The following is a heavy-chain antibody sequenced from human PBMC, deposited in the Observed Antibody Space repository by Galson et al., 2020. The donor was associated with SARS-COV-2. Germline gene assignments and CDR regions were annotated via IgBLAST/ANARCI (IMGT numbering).Heavy chain of an antibody. Sequence: LRLSCAASGFTFSSYAMHWVRQAPGKGLEWVAVISYDGSNKYYADSVKGRFTISRDNSKNTLYLQMNSLRAEDTAVYYCGSGSYWQKIDYWGQGTLVTVSS. CDR1: GFTFSSYA. V-gene: IGHV3-30*04. CDR2: ISYDGSNK. J-gene: IGHJ4*02. D-gene: IGHD3-10*01. CDR3: GSGSYWQKIDY.